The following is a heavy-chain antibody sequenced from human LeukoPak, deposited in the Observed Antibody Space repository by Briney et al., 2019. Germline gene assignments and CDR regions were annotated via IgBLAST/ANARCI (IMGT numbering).Heavy chain of an antibody. Sequence: SETLSLTCTVSGGSISSSSYYWGWIRQPPGKGLEWIGSIHYSGSSYYKPSLKSRVTISVDTSKNQFSLKLSSVTAADTAAYYCARERIVRGVSDYWGQGTLVTVSS. V-gene: IGHV4-39*07. CDR2: IHYSGSS. CDR3: ARERIVRGVSDY. CDR1: GGSISSSSYY. D-gene: IGHD3-10*02. J-gene: IGHJ4*02.